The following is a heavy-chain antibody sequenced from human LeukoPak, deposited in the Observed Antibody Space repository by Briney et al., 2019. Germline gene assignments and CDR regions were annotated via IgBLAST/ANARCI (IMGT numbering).Heavy chain of an antibody. Sequence: PSETLSLTCTVSGGSISSYYWSWIGQPPGKGVEWIGYIYYSGSTNYNPSLKSRVTISVDTSKNQFSLKLSSVTAADTAVYYCARQGGGFWYFDLWGRGTLVTVSS. CDR1: GGSISSYY. V-gene: IGHV4-59*08. D-gene: IGHD6-25*01. J-gene: IGHJ2*01. CDR3: ARQGGGFWYFDL. CDR2: IYYSGST.